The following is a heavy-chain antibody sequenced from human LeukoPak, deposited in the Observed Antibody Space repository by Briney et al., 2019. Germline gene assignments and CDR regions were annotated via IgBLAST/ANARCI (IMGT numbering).Heavy chain of an antibody. CDR3: AAESPAGSYSGSP. J-gene: IGHJ5*02. V-gene: IGHV1-58*01. Sequence: SVKVSCKASGFTFTSSAVQWVRQAHGQRLEWIGWIVVGSGNTNYAQKFQERVTITRDMSTSTAYMELSSLRSEDTAVYYCAAESPAGSYSGSPWGQGTLVTVSS. CDR1: GFTFTSSA. D-gene: IGHD1-26*01. CDR2: IVVGSGNT.